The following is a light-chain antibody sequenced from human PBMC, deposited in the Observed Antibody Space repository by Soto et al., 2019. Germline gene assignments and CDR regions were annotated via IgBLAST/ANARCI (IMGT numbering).Light chain of an antibody. CDR3: LSWDDSLNGV. J-gene: IGLJ3*02. CDR2: DVN. Sequence: QSVLTQPRSVSGSPGQSVTISCPGTSSDVGPYEYVSWYQHHPGKAPKLLIYDVNKRPSGVPHRFSGSKSGNTASLTISGLQAEDEADYYCLSWDDSLNGVFGGGTKLTVL. V-gene: IGLV2-11*01. CDR1: SSDVGPYEY.